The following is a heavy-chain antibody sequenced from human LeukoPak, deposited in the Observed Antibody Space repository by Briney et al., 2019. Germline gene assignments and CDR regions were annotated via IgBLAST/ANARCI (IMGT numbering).Heavy chain of an antibody. Sequence: SETLSLTCTVSGGSISSGGYYWSWIRQPPGKGLEWIGYIYHSGSTYYNPSLKSRVTISVDRSKNQLSLKLSSVTAADTAVYYCARGTSGWFDYWGQGTLVTVSS. D-gene: IGHD6-19*01. V-gene: IGHV4-30-2*01. CDR2: IYHSGST. CDR3: ARGTSGWFDY. CDR1: GGSISSGGYY. J-gene: IGHJ4*02.